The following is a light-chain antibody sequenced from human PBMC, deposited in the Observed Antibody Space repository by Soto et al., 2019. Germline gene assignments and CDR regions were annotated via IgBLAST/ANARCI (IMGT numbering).Light chain of an antibody. Sequence: VLTQPPSASGTPGQGLTISCSGSSSNVGRNSVTWYQQLPGTAPKLLIYGNNQRPSGVPDRFSGSKSGTSASLAISGLQSEDEADYYCATWDDYLNVYVFGTGTKVTVL. CDR1: SSNVGRNS. V-gene: IGLV1-44*01. CDR2: GNN. J-gene: IGLJ1*01. CDR3: ATWDDYLNVYV.